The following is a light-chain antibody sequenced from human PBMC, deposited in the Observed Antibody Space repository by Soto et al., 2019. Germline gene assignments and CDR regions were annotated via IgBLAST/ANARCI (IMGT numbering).Light chain of an antibody. Sequence: VLTQPPSASGTPGQGLTISCSGSSSNVGRNSVTWYQQLPGTAPKLLIYGNNQRPSGVPDRFSGSKSGTSASLAISGLQSEDEADYYCATWDDYLNVYVFGTGTKVTVL. CDR1: SSNVGRNS. V-gene: IGLV1-44*01. CDR2: GNN. J-gene: IGLJ1*01. CDR3: ATWDDYLNVYV.